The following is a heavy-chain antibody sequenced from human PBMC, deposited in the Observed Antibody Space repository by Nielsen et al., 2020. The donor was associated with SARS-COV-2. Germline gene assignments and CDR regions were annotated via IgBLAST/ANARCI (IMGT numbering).Heavy chain of an antibody. V-gene: IGHV3-72*01. Sequence: WIRQPPGKGLEWVGRSRNKAYSYTTDYAASVKGRFTISRDDSKNSVYLQMNTLGAEDTAVYYCVRGRGMGVWGQGTTVTVSS. CDR2: SRNKAYSYTT. CDR3: VRGRGMGV. J-gene: IGHJ6*02.